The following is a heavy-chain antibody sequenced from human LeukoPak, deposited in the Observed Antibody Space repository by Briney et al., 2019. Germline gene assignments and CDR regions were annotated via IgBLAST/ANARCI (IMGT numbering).Heavy chain of an antibody. V-gene: IGHV4-34*01. Sequence: PSETLSPTCAVYDGSFSAYCWSWIRQPPGKGLEWIGEIYHSGSANYNPSLQSRVTISVDTSKNQFSLKLSSVTAADTAVYYCARGLGGGNSVYFDLWGRGTLVTVSS. J-gene: IGHJ2*01. CDR1: DGSFSAYC. CDR3: ARGLGGGNSVYFDL. CDR2: IYHSGSA. D-gene: IGHD4-23*01.